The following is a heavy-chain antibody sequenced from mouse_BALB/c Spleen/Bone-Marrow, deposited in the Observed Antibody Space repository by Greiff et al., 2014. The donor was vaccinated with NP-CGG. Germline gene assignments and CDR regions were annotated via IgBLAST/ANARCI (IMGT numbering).Heavy chain of an antibody. Sequence: QVQLKQSGAELVRPGASVKLSCKASGYTFTSYWINWVKQRPGQGLEWIGNIFPSETYTNYNQKFKDKATLTVDKSSSTAYMQLSSPTSVDSAVYYCTRDNWDYWGQGTTLTVSS. D-gene: IGHD4-1*01. CDR3: TRDNWDY. V-gene: IGHV1-69*02. CDR2: IFPSETYT. J-gene: IGHJ2*01. CDR1: GYTFTSYW.